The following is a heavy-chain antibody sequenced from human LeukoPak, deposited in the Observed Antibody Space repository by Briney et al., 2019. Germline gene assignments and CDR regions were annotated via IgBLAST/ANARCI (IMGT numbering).Heavy chain of an antibody. CDR1: GFTVSSNS. V-gene: IGHV3-30*04. CDR3: ARVLYCGGDCYSLALDY. D-gene: IGHD2-21*02. J-gene: IGHJ4*02. Sequence: GGSLRLSCTVSGFTVSSNSMSWVRQAPGKGLEWVAVISYDGSNKYYADSVKGRFTISRDNSKNTLYLQMNSLRAEDTAVYYCARVLYCGGDCYSLALDYWGQGTLVTVSS. CDR2: ISYDGSNK.